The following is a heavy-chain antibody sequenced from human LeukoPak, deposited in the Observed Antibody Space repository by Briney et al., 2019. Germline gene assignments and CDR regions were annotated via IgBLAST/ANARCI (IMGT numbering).Heavy chain of an antibody. J-gene: IGHJ4*02. Sequence: GGSLRLSCAASGFTFSSYSMNWVRQAPGKGLEWVSYISSSSSTIYYADSVKGRFTISRDNAKNSLYLQMNSLRAEDTAVYYCARDLIGSSIIWGQGTLVTVSS. CDR3: ARDLIGSSII. CDR2: ISSSSSTI. CDR1: GFTFSSYS. V-gene: IGHV3-48*01. D-gene: IGHD6-6*01.